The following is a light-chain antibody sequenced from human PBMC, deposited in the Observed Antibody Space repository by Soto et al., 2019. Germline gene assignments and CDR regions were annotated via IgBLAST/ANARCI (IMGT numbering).Light chain of an antibody. CDR1: SSNIGSNR. CDR3: AAWDDSLNVVV. CDR2: SNN. V-gene: IGLV1-44*01. Sequence: QTVVTQPPSASGTPGQRVTVSCSGSSSNIGSNRVNWYQQIPGTAPKLFIYSNNQRPSGVPDRFSGSKSGTSASLAISGLQSADEADYYCAAWDDSLNVVVFGGGTKLTVL. J-gene: IGLJ2*01.